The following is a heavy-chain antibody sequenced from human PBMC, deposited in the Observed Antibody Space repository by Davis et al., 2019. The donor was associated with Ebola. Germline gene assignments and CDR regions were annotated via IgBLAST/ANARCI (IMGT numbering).Heavy chain of an antibody. CDR1: GFTFSSYG. Sequence: PGGSLRLSCAASGFTFSSYGMHWVRQAPGKGLEWVAVISIDGTNKYYADSVKGRFTISRDNSKNTLSLQMNSLRAEDTAVYYCAKDTRMITFGGVSGPVLQHWGQGTLVTVS. J-gene: IGHJ1*01. CDR2: ISIDGTNK. D-gene: IGHD3-16*01. CDR3: AKDTRMITFGGVSGPVLQH. V-gene: IGHV3-30*18.